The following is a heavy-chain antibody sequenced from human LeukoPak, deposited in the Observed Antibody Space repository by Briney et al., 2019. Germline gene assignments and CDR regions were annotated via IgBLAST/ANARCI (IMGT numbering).Heavy chain of an antibody. D-gene: IGHD6-19*01. CDR3: ARRVAVADNYFDY. CDR1: GFIFSNYG. Sequence: GGSLRLSCAASGFIFSNYGMSWVRQAPGKGLEWVSAISGSGGSTYYADSVKGRFTISRDNSKNTLYLQMNSLRAEDTAVYYCARRVAVADNYFDYWGQGTLVTVSS. V-gene: IGHV3-23*01. J-gene: IGHJ4*02. CDR2: ISGSGGST.